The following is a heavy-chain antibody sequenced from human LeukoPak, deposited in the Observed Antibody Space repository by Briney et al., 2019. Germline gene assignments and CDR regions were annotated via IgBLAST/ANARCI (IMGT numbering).Heavy chain of an antibody. Sequence: SHTLSLTCAVFGGSFRVYYWGSIRQPPGKGLEWVLEINNRGSTNYNPPLKSRDTISVDTSKNQYSLKLSSVTAADTAVYYCARGRFVVVVAATKYCFGPFDYWGQGTLVTVSS. V-gene: IGHV4-34*01. CDR1: GGSFRVYY. CDR2: INNRGST. D-gene: IGHD2-15*01. J-gene: IGHJ4*02. CDR3: ARGRFVVVVAATKYCFGPFDY.